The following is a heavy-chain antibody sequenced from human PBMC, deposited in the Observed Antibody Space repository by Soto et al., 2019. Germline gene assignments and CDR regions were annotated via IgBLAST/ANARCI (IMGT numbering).Heavy chain of an antibody. J-gene: IGHJ6*03. V-gene: IGHV1-69*13. Sequence: SAKVSCKASGGTFSSYAISWVRQAPGQGLEWMGGIIPIFGTANYAQKFQGRVTITADESTSTAYMELNSLRAEDTAVYYCAKEAYCSGGSCYGFYYYYYYMDVWGKGTTVTVSS. D-gene: IGHD2-15*01. CDR3: AKEAYCSGGSCYGFYYYYYYMDV. CDR2: IIPIFGTA. CDR1: GGTFSSYA.